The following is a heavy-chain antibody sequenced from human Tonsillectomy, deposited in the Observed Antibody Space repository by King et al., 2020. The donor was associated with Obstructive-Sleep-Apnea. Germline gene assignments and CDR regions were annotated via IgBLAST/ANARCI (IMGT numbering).Heavy chain of an antibody. Sequence: VQLQESGPGLVKPSETLSLTCTVSGASVSSYYWSWIRQPPGKGLEWIGYIYYSETTNYNPSLKSRVTLSVDTSKNQFSLKLSSVTAADTAVYYCARESEAVAGRDAFDIWGQGTMVTVSS. J-gene: IGHJ3*02. CDR3: ARESEAVAGRDAFDI. V-gene: IGHV4-59*02. CDR2: IYYSETT. D-gene: IGHD6-19*01. CDR1: GASVSSYY.